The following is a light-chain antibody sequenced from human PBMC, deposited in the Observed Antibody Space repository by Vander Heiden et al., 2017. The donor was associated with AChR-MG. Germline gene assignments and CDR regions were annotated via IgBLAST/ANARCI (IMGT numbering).Light chain of an antibody. Sequence: QSALTQPASVSGSPGQSITISCTGVPSDVASHYFVSWYQKHPGKAPRGMICDVSDRPSGVSTRFSGSKSGDTASLTISGLQAEDEADYYCGSYTTGSTWMFGGGTKLTVL. J-gene: IGLJ3*02. CDR2: DVS. V-gene: IGLV2-14*03. CDR3: GSYTTGSTWM. CDR1: PSDVASHYF.